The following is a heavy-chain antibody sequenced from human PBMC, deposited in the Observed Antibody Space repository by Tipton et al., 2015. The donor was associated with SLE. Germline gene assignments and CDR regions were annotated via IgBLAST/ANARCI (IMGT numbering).Heavy chain of an antibody. V-gene: IGHV3-74*01. CDR2: INGDESST. Sequence: GSLRLSCAASGFTFSSYWMHWVRQAPGKGLVWVSRINGDESSTSYADSVRGRFTISRDNAKNTLYLQMNSLRAEDTAVYYCVRDLWDPGDYWGQGTLVTVSS. CDR3: VRDLWDPGDY. CDR1: GFTFSSYW. J-gene: IGHJ4*02. D-gene: IGHD1-26*01.